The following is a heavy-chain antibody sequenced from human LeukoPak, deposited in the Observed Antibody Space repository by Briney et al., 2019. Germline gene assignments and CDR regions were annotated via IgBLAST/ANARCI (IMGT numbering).Heavy chain of an antibody. D-gene: IGHD6-6*01. CDR2: IIPIFGTA. Sequence: SVKVSCKASGGTFSSYAISWVRQAPGQGLEWMGGIIPIFGTANYAQKFQGRVTITADESTSTAYMELSSLRYEDTAVYYCARYSSSFHGCFDIWGQGTMVTVSS. CDR1: GGTFSSYA. V-gene: IGHV1-69*13. CDR3: ARYSSSFHGCFDI. J-gene: IGHJ3*02.